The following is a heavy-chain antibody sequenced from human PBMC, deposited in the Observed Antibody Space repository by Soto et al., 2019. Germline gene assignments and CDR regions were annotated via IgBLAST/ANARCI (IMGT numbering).Heavy chain of an antibody. D-gene: IGHD3-10*01. Sequence: GAVTLSYAGPGFNFSNSGLTSVHHRTGKGLEWVSTISGSGRDTYYADSVKGRFTISRDSPKNTLYLQINTLRAEDTAIYYCAKDGDYHGSGSFLDYWGQGSLV. V-gene: IGHV3-23*01. CDR2: ISGSGRDT. J-gene: IGHJ4*02. CDR1: GFNFSNSG. CDR3: AKDGDYHGSGSFLDY.